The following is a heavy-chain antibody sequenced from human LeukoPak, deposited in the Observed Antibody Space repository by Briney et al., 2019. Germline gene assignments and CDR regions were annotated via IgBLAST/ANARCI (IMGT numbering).Heavy chain of an antibody. Sequence: PGGSLRLSCAASGFTFSDYYMGWVRQAPGKGLEWVSYISGSSPTIFDADSVKGRFTISRDNAKNSLYLQMNSLRAEDTAVYYCARTITMTTLTDWGQGTLVTVSS. J-gene: IGHJ4*02. CDR1: GFTFSDYY. CDR3: ARTITMTTLTD. D-gene: IGHD4-17*01. CDR2: ISGSSPTI. V-gene: IGHV3-11*01.